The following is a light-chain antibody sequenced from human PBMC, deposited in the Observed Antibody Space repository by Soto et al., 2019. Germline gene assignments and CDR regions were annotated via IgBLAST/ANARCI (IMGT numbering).Light chain of an antibody. J-gene: IGKJ4*01. CDR3: QQGDSFPLT. CDR2: AAS. CDR1: QGISSW. V-gene: IGKV1-12*01. Sequence: DVQMTQSPSSVSASVGDRVTITCRASQGISSWLAWFQQKPREAPRLLIYAASSLHSGVPSRFSGSGSGTDFTLTISSLQPEDFANYYCQQGDSFPLTFGGGTKVEIK.